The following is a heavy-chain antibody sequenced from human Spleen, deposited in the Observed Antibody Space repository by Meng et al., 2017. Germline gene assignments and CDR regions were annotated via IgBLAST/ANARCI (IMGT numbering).Heavy chain of an antibody. CDR3: ARARRVPRDWFDP. V-gene: IGHV4-34*01. CDR1: GGSFSGYY. Sequence: QVQLQQWGVGLLKPSETLSLTCAVHGGSFSGYYWSWIRQPPGKGLEWIGEINHSGSTNYNPSLKSRVTISVDTSKNQFSLKLSSVTAADTAVYYCARARRVPRDWFDPWGQGTLVTVSS. D-gene: IGHD2-2*01. CDR2: INHSGST. J-gene: IGHJ5*02.